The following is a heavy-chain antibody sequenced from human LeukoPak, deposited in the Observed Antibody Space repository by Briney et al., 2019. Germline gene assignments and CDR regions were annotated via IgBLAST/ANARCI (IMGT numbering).Heavy chain of an antibody. CDR3: ARESLLRALDY. Sequence: SETLSLTCTVSGGSISSYYWSWIRQPPGKGLEWIGYIYYSGSTNFNPSLKSRVTISVDTSKNQFSLKLSSVTAADTAVYYCARESLLRALDYWGQGTLVTVSS. CDR2: IYYSGST. V-gene: IGHV4-59*01. D-gene: IGHD3-22*01. CDR1: GGSISSYY. J-gene: IGHJ4*02.